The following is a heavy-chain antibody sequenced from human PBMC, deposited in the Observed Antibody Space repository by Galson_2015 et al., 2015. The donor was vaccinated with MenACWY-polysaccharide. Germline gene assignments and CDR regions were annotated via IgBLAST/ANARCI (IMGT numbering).Heavy chain of an antibody. V-gene: IGHV3-9*01. CDR3: AKYTGGIAVAGRLSRRPE. J-gene: IGHJ4*02. Sequence: SLRLSCAASGFSLSSYVMHWVRQAPGKGLEWVSGISWNSGSIGYADSVKGRFTISRDNAKNSLYLQMNSLRAEDTAVYYCAKYTGGIAVAGRLSRRPEWGQGTLVTVSS. CDR1: GFSLSSYV. CDR2: ISWNSGSI. D-gene: IGHD6-19*01.